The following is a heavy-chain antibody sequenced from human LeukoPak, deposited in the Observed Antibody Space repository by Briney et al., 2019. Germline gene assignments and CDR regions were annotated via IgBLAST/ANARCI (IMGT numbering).Heavy chain of an antibody. Sequence: SETLSLTCTVSGGSISSYYWSWIRQPAGKGLEWIGRIYTSGSTNYNPSLKSRVTISVDTSKNQFSLKLSSVTAADTAVYYCARDPTPVYDYVWGSWGFDIWGQGTMVTVSS. D-gene: IGHD3-16*01. CDR3: ARDPTPVYDYVWGSWGFDI. V-gene: IGHV4-4*07. J-gene: IGHJ3*02. CDR1: GGSISSYY. CDR2: IYTSGST.